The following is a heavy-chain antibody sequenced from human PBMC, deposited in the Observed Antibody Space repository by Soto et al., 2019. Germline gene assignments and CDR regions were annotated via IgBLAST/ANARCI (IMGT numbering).Heavy chain of an antibody. J-gene: IGHJ5*02. CDR3: VRGGGGGLFDP. CDR2: LSSGGRT. D-gene: IGHD2-15*01. V-gene: IGHV3-53*01. CDR1: GFTVSANY. Sequence: PGGSLRLSCAASGFTVSANYMGWVRLAPGKGLEWVSVLSSGGRTYYPDSVEGRFTISGDNSKNTVYLQMHSLRAEDTAVYYCVRGGGGGLFDPWGQGTMVTVSS.